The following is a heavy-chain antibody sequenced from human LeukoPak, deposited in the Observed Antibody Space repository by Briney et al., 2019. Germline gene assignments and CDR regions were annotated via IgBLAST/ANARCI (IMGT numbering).Heavy chain of an antibody. CDR2: INPSSGGT. Sequence: GGSLRLSCAASGFTFSNYDMSWVRQAPGKGLEWVSGINPSSGGTYYADSVKGRFTISRDNSKNTLYLEMNSLRAEDTAVYYCARGRISPDYWGQGTLVTVSS. V-gene: IGHV3-23*01. CDR1: GFTFSNYD. CDR3: ARGRISPDY. J-gene: IGHJ4*02. D-gene: IGHD3-3*02.